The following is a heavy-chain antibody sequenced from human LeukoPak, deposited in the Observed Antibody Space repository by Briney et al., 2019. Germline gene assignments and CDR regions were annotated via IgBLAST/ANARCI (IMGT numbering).Heavy chain of an antibody. Sequence: ASVKVSCKASGGTFRSYAISWVRQAPGQGLEWMGGIIPIFGTANYAQKFQVRITITTDDSTSTAYMELSSLRSEDTAVYYCARALVESDYDEYYYYYYMGVWGKGTTVTVAS. D-gene: IGHD4-17*01. CDR3: ARALVESDYDEYYYYYYMGV. V-gene: IGHV1-69*05. CDR1: GGTFRSYA. CDR2: IIPIFGTA. J-gene: IGHJ6*03.